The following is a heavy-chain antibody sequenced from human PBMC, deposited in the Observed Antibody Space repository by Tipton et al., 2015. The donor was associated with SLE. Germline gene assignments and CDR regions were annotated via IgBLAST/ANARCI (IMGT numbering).Heavy chain of an antibody. CDR2: IYYSGST. V-gene: IGHV4-59*01. Sequence: TLSLTCTVSGGSISSYYWSRIRQPPGEGLEWIGYIYYSGSTNYNPSLKGRVTISVDTSKNQFSLKLSSVTAADTAAYYCARAPGETWFDPWGQGTLVTVSS. CDR3: ARAPGETWFDP. CDR1: GGSISSYY. J-gene: IGHJ5*02. D-gene: IGHD3-10*01.